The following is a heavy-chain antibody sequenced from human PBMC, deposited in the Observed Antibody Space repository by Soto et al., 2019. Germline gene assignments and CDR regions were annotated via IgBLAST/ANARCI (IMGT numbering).Heavy chain of an antibody. CDR3: VRFGGAAAGPGDY. Sequence: GGSLRLSCVASEFTFSSYEMNWVRQAPGKGLEWVSYISSSGTTIYYTDSVKGRFTISRDNAKKSLYLQMNSLRAEDTAVYYYVRFGGAAAGPGDYWGQGTLVTVS. CDR2: ISSSGTTI. CDR1: EFTFSSYE. J-gene: IGHJ4*02. D-gene: IGHD6-13*01. V-gene: IGHV3-48*03.